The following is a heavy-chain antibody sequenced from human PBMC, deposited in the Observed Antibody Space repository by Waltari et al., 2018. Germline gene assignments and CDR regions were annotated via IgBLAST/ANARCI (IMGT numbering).Heavy chain of an antibody. V-gene: IGHV4-39*01. CDR2: VSSGGNT. Sequence: QLQLQESGPGLVKPSETLSLICTVSGGSISGAYYWDWSRQSPGTGLEGIGDVSSGGNTNCNPSLKSRVTISTDTSKNQFSLRLSSVTAADTAVYYCARHRGVHTGYPGLDPWGQGTLVTVSS. J-gene: IGHJ5*02. CDR1: GGSISGAYY. D-gene: IGHD3-10*01. CDR3: ARHRGVHTGYPGLDP.